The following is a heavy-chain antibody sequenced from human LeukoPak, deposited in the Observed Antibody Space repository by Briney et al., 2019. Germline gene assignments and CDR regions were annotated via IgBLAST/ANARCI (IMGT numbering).Heavy chain of an antibody. CDR2: ISYSGTS. V-gene: IGHV4-59*01. CDR3: ARSGGTYTSPFDS. Sequence: SETLSLTCTVPGGSISSYYWSWIRQPPGKGLEWIGYISYSGTSNYNPSLKSRVTMSLDTSKNQFSLKLTSVTTADTAVYYCARSGGTYTSPFDSWGQGTLVTVSS. J-gene: IGHJ4*02. D-gene: IGHD3-10*01. CDR1: GGSISSYY.